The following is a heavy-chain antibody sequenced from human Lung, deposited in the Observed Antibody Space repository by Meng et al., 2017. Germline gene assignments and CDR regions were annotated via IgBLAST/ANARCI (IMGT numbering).Heavy chain of an antibody. CDR3: ARDLKPEGIATEYLDY. Sequence: QVQVVQSGAEVRNPGASVTASCKTSGYTFIRHGITWVRQAPGQGLEWMGWISVHNGNTNYAEKFQGRVTMTTDTSTNTAYMELRSLTSDDTAVYYCARDLKPEGIATEYLDYWGQGTLVTVSS. J-gene: IGHJ4*02. CDR2: ISVHNGNT. V-gene: IGHV1-18*01. D-gene: IGHD6-13*01. CDR1: GYTFIRHG.